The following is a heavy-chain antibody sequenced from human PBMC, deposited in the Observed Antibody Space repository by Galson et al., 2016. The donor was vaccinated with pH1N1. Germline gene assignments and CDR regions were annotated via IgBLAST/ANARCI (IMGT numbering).Heavy chain of an antibody. J-gene: IGHJ6*02. Sequence: TLSLTCSVSGGSISSDSYYWSWIRQPAGKGLKWIGRIYTSGSTNYNPSLKSRVTITVDTSKNHFSLRLSSVTAADTAVYFCARGSTRFGVVPAAYYYGMDVWGQGTTVTVSS. D-gene: IGHD2-2*01. V-gene: IGHV4-61*02. CDR2: IYTSGST. CDR3: ARGSTRFGVVPAAYYYGMDV. CDR1: GGSISSDSYY.